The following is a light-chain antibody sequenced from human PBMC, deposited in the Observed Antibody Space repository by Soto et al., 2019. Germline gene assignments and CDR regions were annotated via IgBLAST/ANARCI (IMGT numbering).Light chain of an antibody. Sequence: DIQMTQSPSSLSASVGDRVTITCRASQTIYDYVTWFQQRPGKAPKVLIYGASTLQGGVPSRFSGSGSGTEFTLTISNFQPEDFATYYCQQNFSPLLTFGGGTKVDIK. V-gene: IGKV1-39*01. CDR1: QTIYDY. CDR3: QQNFSPLLT. J-gene: IGKJ4*01. CDR2: GAS.